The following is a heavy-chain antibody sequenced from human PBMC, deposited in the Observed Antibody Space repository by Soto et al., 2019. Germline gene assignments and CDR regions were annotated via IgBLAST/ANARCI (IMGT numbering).Heavy chain of an antibody. CDR1: GGSVSSGSYY. CDR3: ARVERVTATTCVDAFDI. D-gene: IGHD2-21*02. Sequence: QVQLQQWGAGLLKPSETLSLTCAVYGGSVSSGSYYWSWIRQPPGKGRDGIGEMSHSGATHFNPSLKSRVTISVDTSKTQFSLKMRFVTAADTALYYGARVERVTATTCVDAFDIWGPGPRVTVSS. CDR2: MSHSGAT. J-gene: IGHJ3*02. V-gene: IGHV4-34*01.